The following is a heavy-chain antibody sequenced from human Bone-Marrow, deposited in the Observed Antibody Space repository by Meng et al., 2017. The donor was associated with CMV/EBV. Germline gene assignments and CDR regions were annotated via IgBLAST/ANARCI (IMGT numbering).Heavy chain of an antibody. D-gene: IGHD2-2*02. Sequence: ASVKVSCKASGYTFTSYYMHWVRQAPGQGLEWMGIINPSGGSTSYAQKFQGRVTMTRDTSTSTVYMELSSLRSEDTAVYYCARETCSSTSCYTDYYYGMDVWGQGTTVTVSS. CDR3: ARETCSSTSCYTDYYYGMDV. CDR1: GYTFTSYY. CDR2: INPSGGST. J-gene: IGHJ6*02. V-gene: IGHV1-46*01.